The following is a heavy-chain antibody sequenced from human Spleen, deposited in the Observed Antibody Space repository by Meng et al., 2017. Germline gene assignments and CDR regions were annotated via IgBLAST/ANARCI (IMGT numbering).Heavy chain of an antibody. V-gene: IGHV3-53*02. J-gene: IGHJ4*01. CDR3: ARATSGYYID. Sequence: VQLGDTGGGLIQPGGSLRLSCAGSGFSVSDSYMSWVRQAPGKGLEWISVIYSGGFTYYADSVKGRFTISRDNSKNTLFLQMNSLRAEDTAVYYCARATSGYYIDWGHGTLVTVSS. CDR2: IYSGGFT. CDR1: GFSVSDSY. D-gene: IGHD3-22*01.